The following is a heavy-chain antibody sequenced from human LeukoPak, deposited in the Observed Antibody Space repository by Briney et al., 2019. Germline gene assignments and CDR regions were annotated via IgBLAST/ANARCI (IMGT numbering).Heavy chain of an antibody. J-gene: IGHJ4*02. CDR1: GFTFSSYW. V-gene: IGHV3-74*01. CDR2: IDNDGSFT. CDR3: IRGTVGAPGNDY. D-gene: IGHD1-26*01. Sequence: GGSLRLSCAASGFTFSSYWMHWVRQAPGKGLVWVSRIDNDGSFTSYADSVRGRFTISRDNAKNTLYLQMSSLRAEDTAVYYCIRGTVGAPGNDYWGQGTLVTVSS.